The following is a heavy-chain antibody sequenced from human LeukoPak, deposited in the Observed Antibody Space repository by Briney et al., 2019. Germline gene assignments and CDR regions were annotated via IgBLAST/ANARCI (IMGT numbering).Heavy chain of an antibody. CDR1: GFTLSSYS. J-gene: IGHJ4*02. Sequence: PGGSLRLSCAPSGFTLSSYSMNWVRPAPGKGLEWVSYISSSSTTTYYADSVRGRSTTPRDNAKNSLYLQMRSLRAEDTAVYYCAILYCSGGSCYADYCDYWGQGTLVTVSS. D-gene: IGHD2-15*01. V-gene: IGHV3-48*01. CDR2: ISSSSTTT. CDR3: AILYCSGGSCYADYCDY.